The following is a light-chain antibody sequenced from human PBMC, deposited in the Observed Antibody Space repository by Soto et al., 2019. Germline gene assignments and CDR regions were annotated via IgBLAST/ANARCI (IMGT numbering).Light chain of an antibody. CDR3: EHYGSSPPYT. V-gene: IGKV3-20*01. CDR2: GSS. Sequence: EIVLTQSPGTLSLSPGERATLSCRASQSVSGNYLAWYQQKAGQSPRLLIYGSSDRAAGIPDRFSGSGSGTDFTLNISRVEPEDFAVYYCEHYGSSPPYTFGQGTKLEIK. J-gene: IGKJ2*01. CDR1: QSVSGNY.